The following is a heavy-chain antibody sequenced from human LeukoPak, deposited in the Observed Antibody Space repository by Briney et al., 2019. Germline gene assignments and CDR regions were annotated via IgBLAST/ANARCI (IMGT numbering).Heavy chain of an antibody. CDR3: ARGQAAVDV. Sequence: ASVKVSCKASGYTLTGYYMHWVRQAPGQGLEWMGRINPNSGNTGYAQKFQGRVTMTRNTSISTAYMELSSLRSEDTAVYYCARGQAAVDVWGQGTTVAVSS. CDR2: INPNSGNT. D-gene: IGHD6-25*01. J-gene: IGHJ6*02. V-gene: IGHV1-8*02. CDR1: GYTLTGYY.